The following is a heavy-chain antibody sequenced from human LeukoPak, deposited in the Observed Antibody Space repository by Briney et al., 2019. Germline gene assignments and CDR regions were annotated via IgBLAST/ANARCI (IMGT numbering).Heavy chain of an antibody. J-gene: IGHJ4*02. D-gene: IGHD3-10*01. V-gene: IGHV4-59*01. CDR1: GGSISSYY. CDR2: IYYSGSA. CDR3: ARNGGSYSFDY. Sequence: KPSETLSLTCTVSGGSISSYYWSWIRQPPGKGLEWIGYIYYSGSANYNPSLKSRVTISLDTSKNQFSLKLNSVTAADTAVYYCARNGGSYSFDYWGQGTLVTVSS.